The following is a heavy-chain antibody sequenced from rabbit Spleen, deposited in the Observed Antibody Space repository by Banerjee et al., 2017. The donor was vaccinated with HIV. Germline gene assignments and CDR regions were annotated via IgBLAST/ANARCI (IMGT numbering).Heavy chain of an antibody. J-gene: IGHJ6*01. V-gene: IGHV1S45*01. CDR3: ARDSGTSFSTYGMDL. Sequence: QEQLEESGGDLVKPGASLTLTCTASGFSFSSSYWMCWVRQAPGKGLEWIACIDTGSSGFTYYASGAKGRFTISKTSTMVTLQMTSLTAADTATYFCARDSGTSFSTYGMDLWGQGTLVTVS. CDR1: GFSFSSSYW. CDR2: IDTGSSGFT. D-gene: IGHD8-1*01.